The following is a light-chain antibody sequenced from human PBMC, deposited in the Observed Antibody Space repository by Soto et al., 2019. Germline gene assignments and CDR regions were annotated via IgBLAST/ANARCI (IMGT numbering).Light chain of an antibody. CDR2: EVN. CDR1: SSDVGGYNY. CDR3: SSYAGSSNV. J-gene: IGLJ1*01. V-gene: IGLV2-8*01. Sequence: HSALTQPPSASGSPAQSVAISCTGTSSDVGGYNYVSWYQQHPGKAPKLMIYEVNKRPSGVPDRFSGSKSGNTASLTVSGLQAEDEADYYCSSYAGSSNVFGTRTKVTVL.